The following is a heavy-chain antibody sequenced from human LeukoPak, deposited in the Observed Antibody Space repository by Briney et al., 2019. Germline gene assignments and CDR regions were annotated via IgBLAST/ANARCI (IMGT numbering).Heavy chain of an antibody. V-gene: IGHV3-15*01. D-gene: IGHD4/OR15-4a*01. CDR3: AIDEPNYAPYDFDY. CDR1: RFTFSNAW. CDR2: IKSKVNGETT. J-gene: IGHJ4*02. Sequence: PGGSLRLSCAASRFTFSNAWMNWVRQAPGKGLEWVRRIKSKVNGETTDYAAPVKGRFTISRDDSNNMVYLQMNSLKIEDTAVYYCAIDEPNYAPYDFDYWGQGTLVTVSS.